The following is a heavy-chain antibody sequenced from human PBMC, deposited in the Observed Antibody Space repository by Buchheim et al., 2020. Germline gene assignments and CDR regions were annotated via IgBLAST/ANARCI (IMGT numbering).Heavy chain of an antibody. D-gene: IGHD3-22*01. V-gene: IGHV4-59*01. Sequence: QVQLQESGPGLVKPSETLSLTCTVSGGSISSYYWSWIRQPPGKGLEWLGYIYYSGSTNYNPSLKSRVTISVDTSKNQFSLKLSSVTAADTAVYYCAKVRHYYDSSWLLDYAFDIWGQGT. CDR2: IYYSGST. CDR1: GGSISSYY. J-gene: IGHJ3*02. CDR3: AKVRHYYDSSWLLDYAFDI.